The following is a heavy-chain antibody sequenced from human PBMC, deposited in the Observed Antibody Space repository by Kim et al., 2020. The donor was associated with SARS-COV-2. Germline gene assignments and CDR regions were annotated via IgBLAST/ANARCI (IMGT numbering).Heavy chain of an antibody. V-gene: IGHV3-13*01. CDR3: ARVGPTTLGTGYYGMDV. J-gene: IGHJ6*02. Sequence: GGSLRLSCAASGFTFSSYDMHWVRQATGKGLEWVSAIGTAGDTYYPGSVKGRFTISRENAKNSLYLQMNSLRAGDTAVYYCARVGPTTLGTGYYGMDVWGQGSTVTVSS. CDR1: GFTFSSYD. D-gene: IGHD5-12*01. CDR2: IGTAGDT.